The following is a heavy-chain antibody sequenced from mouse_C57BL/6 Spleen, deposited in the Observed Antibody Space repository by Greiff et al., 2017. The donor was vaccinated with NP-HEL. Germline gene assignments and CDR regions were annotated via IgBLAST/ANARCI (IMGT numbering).Heavy chain of an antibody. D-gene: IGHD2-5*01. Sequence: QVQLQQSGAELARPGASVKMSCKASGYTFTSYTMHWVKQRPGQGLEWIGYINPSSGYTKYNQKFKDKATLTADKSSSTAYMQLSSLTSEDSAVYYCARMAYYSNYEDYAMDYWGQGTSVTVSS. CDR3: ARMAYYSNYEDYAMDY. J-gene: IGHJ4*01. CDR2: INPSSGYT. CDR1: GYTFTSYT. V-gene: IGHV1-4*01.